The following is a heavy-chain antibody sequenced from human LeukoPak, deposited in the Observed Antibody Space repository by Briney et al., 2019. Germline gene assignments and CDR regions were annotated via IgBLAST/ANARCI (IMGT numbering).Heavy chain of an antibody. D-gene: IGHD1-14*01. J-gene: IGHJ6*03. V-gene: IGHV4-59*01. Sequence: KPSETLSLTCTVSGGSISSYYWSWIRQPPGKGLEWIGYIYYSGSTNYNPSLKSRVTISVDTSKNQFSLKLSSVTAADTAVYYCARMDHTQLAYYMDVWGKGTTVTVSS. CDR3: ARMDHTQLAYYMDV. CDR2: IYYSGST. CDR1: GGSISSYY.